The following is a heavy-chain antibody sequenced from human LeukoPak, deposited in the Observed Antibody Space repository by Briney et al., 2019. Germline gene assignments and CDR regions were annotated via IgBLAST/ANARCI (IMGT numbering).Heavy chain of an antibody. J-gene: IGHJ4*02. D-gene: IGHD4-17*01. CDR2: IPYDGSNK. CDR1: GFTFSSYG. Sequence: GGSLRLSCAASGFTFSSYGMHWVRQAPGKGLEWVAFIPYDGSNKYYADSVKGRFTISRDNSEDTLYLQMNSLRAEGTAVYYCARHFTVTTRVYFDYWGQGTLVTVSS. V-gene: IGHV3-30*05. CDR3: ARHFTVTTRVYFDY.